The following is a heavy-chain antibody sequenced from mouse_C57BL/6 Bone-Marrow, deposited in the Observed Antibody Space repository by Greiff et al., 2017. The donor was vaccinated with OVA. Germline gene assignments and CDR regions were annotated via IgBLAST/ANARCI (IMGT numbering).Heavy chain of an antibody. CDR1: GYTFTSYD. CDR3: ARGYGNHERNWFAY. Sequence: QVQLQQSGPELVKPGASVKLSCKASGYTFTSYDINWVKQRPGQGLEWIGWIYPRDGRSKYNEKFKGKATLNVDKSYSTAYMELHSLTSEDSAVYFCARGYGNHERNWFAYWGQGTLVTVSA. D-gene: IGHD2-10*02. J-gene: IGHJ3*01. CDR2: IYPRDGRS. V-gene: IGHV1-85*01.